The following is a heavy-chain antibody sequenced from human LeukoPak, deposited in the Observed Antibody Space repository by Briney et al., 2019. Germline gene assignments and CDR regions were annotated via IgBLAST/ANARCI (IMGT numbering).Heavy chain of an antibody. CDR1: GGSISSYY. CDR2: IYYSGST. D-gene: IGHD3-22*01. Sequence: SETLSLTCTVSGGSISSYYWSWIRQPPGKGLEWIGYIYYSGSTNYNPSLKSRVTISVDTSRNQFSLKLSSVTAADTAVYYCARHRYYDSSGYKNWFDPWGQGTLVTVSS. V-gene: IGHV4-59*08. CDR3: ARHRYYDSSGYKNWFDP. J-gene: IGHJ5*02.